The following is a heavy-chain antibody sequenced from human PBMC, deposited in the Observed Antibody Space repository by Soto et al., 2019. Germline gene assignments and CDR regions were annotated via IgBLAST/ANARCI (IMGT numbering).Heavy chain of an antibody. D-gene: IGHD6-6*01. Sequence: TLSRTCAVSGGSISSGGYSWSWIRQPPGKGLEWIGYIYHSGSTYYNPSLKSRVTISVDRSKNQFSLKLSSVTAADTAVYYCARGLEYSRYFIFDYWGQGTLVTVS. CDR2: IYHSGST. J-gene: IGHJ4*02. CDR3: ARGLEYSRYFIFDY. V-gene: IGHV4-30-2*01. CDR1: GGSISSGGYS.